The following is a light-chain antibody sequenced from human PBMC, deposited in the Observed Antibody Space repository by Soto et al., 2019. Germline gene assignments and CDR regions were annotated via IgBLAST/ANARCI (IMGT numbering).Light chain of an antibody. CDR2: GAS. CDR1: QSVSSSY. J-gene: IGKJ5*01. CDR3: QQYNNWPPGT. V-gene: IGKV3-15*01. Sequence: EIVLTQSPGTLSLSPGERATLSCRASQSVSSSYLAWYQQKPGQAPRLLIYGASTRATGIPARFSGSGSGTEFTLTISSLQSEDFAVYYCQQYNNWPPGTFGQGTRLEIK.